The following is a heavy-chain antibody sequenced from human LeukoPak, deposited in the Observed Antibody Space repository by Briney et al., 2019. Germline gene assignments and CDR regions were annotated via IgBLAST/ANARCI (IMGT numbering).Heavy chain of an antibody. Sequence: SETLSLTCTVSGGSISSYYWSWIRQPPGKGLEWIGYIYYSGSTNYNPSLKSRVTISVDTSKNQFSLKLSSVTAADTAVYYCASCDGSGYYVYAFDIWGQGTMVTVSS. J-gene: IGHJ3*02. D-gene: IGHD3-22*01. V-gene: IGHV4-59*01. CDR1: GGSISSYY. CDR2: IYYSGST. CDR3: ASCDGSGYYVYAFDI.